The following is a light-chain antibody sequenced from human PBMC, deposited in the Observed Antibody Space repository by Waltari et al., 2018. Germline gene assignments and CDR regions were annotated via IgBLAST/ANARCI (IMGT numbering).Light chain of an antibody. J-gene: IGKJ5*01. V-gene: IGKV1-39*01. CDR3: QQSYTTPIT. CDR2: GAS. Sequence: DIQMTQSPSSLSASVGDRVTITCRSSQIISTHLNWYQQKPDKAPKLLIYGASSSQSGVPSRFRGGGSGTDFTLTITSLQPEDFATYYCQQSYTTPITFGQGTRLEIK. CDR1: QIISTH.